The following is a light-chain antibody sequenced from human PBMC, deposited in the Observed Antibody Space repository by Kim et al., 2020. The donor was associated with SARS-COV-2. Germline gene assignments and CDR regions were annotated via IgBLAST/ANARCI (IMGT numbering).Light chain of an antibody. J-gene: IGKJ1*01. CDR1: QAVDSNY. CDR3: QHYGASSCP. Sequence: EMVLTQCPGSVSLSPGEGATLSCRASQAVDSNYLAWYQQKPGQPPRLLIYCASSRDTGIPDRFGGSGSGTDFTLTISGVEPEDFAVYYCQHYGASSCPFGQGTQVDIK. V-gene: IGKV3-20*01. CDR2: CAS.